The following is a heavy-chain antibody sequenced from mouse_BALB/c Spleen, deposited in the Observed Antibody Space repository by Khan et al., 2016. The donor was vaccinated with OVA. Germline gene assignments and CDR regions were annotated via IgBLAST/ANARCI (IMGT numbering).Heavy chain of an antibody. J-gene: IGHJ2*01. CDR1: GYTFTSYW. CDR2: IYPGTDNT. V-gene: IGHV1-76*01. CDR3: AREEALYYFDY. Sequence: VQLVESGAELVRPGASVKLSCKTSGYTFTSYWIHWVKQRSGQGLEWIARIYPGTDNTYYNQKLKDKASLTADKSSSTAYLQRSSLKSEDSAVYFCAREEALYYFDYWGQGTTLTVSS. D-gene: IGHD1-1*01.